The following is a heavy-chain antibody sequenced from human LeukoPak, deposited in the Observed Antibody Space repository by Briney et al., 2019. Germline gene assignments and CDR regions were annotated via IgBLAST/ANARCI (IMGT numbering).Heavy chain of an antibody. Sequence: SETLSLTCTVSGGSISSYYWSWIRQPPGKGLEWIGYIYYSGSTNYNPSLKSRVTISVDTSKNQFSLKLSSVTAADTAVYYCARGIYSNSENWFDPWGQGTLVTVSS. CDR3: ARGIYSNSENWFDP. CDR1: GGSISSYY. J-gene: IGHJ5*02. D-gene: IGHD4-11*01. V-gene: IGHV4-59*08. CDR2: IYYSGST.